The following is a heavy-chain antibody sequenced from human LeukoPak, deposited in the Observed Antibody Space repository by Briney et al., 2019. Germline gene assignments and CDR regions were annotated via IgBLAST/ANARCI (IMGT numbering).Heavy chain of an antibody. CDR3: ARDIVSGSGSLDY. Sequence: GGSLRLSCAASRFSFSNYWMHWVRQAPGKGLVWVSRVKSDGSNPSYADSMKGRFTISRDNAENMLYLQMNTPGAEDTAVYYCARDIVSGSGSLDYWGQGTLVTVSS. V-gene: IGHV3-74*01. CDR1: RFSFSNYW. D-gene: IGHD3-10*01. J-gene: IGHJ4*02. CDR2: VKSDGSNP.